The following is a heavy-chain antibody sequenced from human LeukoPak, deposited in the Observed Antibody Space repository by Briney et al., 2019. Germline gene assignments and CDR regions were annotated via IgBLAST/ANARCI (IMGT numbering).Heavy chain of an antibody. J-gene: IGHJ4*02. CDR1: GGSISSGSYY. CDR2: IYTSGST. V-gene: IGHV4-61*02. D-gene: IGHD3-10*01. Sequence: SQTLSLTCTVSGGSISSGSYYWSWIRQPAGKGLEWIGRIYTSGSTNYNPSLKSRVTISVDTSKNQFSLKLSSVTAADTAVYYCAGIGSGSYSVDYWGQGTLVTVSS. CDR3: AGIGSGSYSVDY.